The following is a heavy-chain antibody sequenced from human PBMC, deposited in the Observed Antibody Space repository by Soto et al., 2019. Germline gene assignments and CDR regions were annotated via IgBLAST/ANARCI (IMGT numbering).Heavy chain of an antibody. CDR1: GGSISSNY. V-gene: IGHV4-59*01. J-gene: IGHJ5*02. Sequence: QVQLQESGPGLVKPSETLSLTCTVSGGSISSNYWSWIRQPPGKGLEWIGYIYYSGSTNYNPSLQSRVTISVETSKNQFSLKLSSVTAADTAVYYCARGGVVVVAATNNIWFDPWGQGTLVTVSS. D-gene: IGHD2-15*01. CDR2: IYYSGST. CDR3: ARGGVVVVAATNNIWFDP.